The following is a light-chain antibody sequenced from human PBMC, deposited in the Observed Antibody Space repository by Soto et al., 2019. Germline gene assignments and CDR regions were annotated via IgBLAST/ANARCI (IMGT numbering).Light chain of an antibody. CDR1: SSDVGGYNY. J-gene: IGLJ2*01. CDR3: SSYAGSNNPVV. CDR2: EVS. Sequence: QSALTQPPSASGSPGQSVTISCTGTSSDVGGYNYVSWYQQHPGKAPKLMIYEVSKRPSGVPDRFSGSKSVNTASLTVSGLQAEDEADYYCSSYAGSNNPVVFGGGTKVTVL. V-gene: IGLV2-8*01.